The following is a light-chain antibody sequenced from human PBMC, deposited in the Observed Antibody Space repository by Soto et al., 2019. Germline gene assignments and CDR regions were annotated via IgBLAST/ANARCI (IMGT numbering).Light chain of an antibody. CDR3: TSYTSVTSVL. CDR2: GVT. CDR1: NSDIGGYNS. V-gene: IGLV2-14*01. Sequence: QSVLTQPASVSGSPGQSITISCTGSNSDIGGYNSVSWYQQHPGKAPKLLIFGVTNRPSGVSGRFSGSKSGNTASLTISALQAEDEADYSCTSYTSVTSVLFGGGTQLTV. J-gene: IGLJ2*01.